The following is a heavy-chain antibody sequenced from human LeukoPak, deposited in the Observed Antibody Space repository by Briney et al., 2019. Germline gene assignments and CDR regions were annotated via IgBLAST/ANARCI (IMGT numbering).Heavy chain of an antibody. D-gene: IGHD3-16*01. CDR2: MNQDGSEK. CDR3: ATYTHWVAGDV. J-gene: IGHJ6*02. V-gene: IGHV3-7*01. CDR1: GFTFSSYA. Sequence: GGSLRLSCAASGFTFSSYAMSWVRQAPGKGLEWVANMNQDGSEKDYVDSVKGRFTISRDNARNALYLQMGSLRAEDTAVYYCATYTHWVAGDVWGQGTTVTVSS.